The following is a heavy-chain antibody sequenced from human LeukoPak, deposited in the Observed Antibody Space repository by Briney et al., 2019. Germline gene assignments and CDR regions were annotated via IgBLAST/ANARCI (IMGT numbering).Heavy chain of an antibody. CDR2: IYYSGST. J-gene: IGHJ4*02. D-gene: IGHD4-11*01. Sequence: PSETLSLTCTVSGGSISSSSYYWGWIRQPPGKGLEWIGSIYYSGSTYYNPSLKSRVTISVDTSKNQFSLKLSSVTAADTAVYYCARRFRYSNYVDYWGQGTLVTVST. V-gene: IGHV4-39*07. CDR3: ARRFRYSNYVDY. CDR1: GGSISSSSYY.